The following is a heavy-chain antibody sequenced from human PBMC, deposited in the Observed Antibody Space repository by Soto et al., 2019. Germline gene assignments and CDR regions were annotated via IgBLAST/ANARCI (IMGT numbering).Heavy chain of an antibody. CDR1: GFSFKTVW. D-gene: IGHD6-6*01. J-gene: IGHJ3*01. V-gene: IGHV3-7*01. CDR2: INKDESEN. CDR3: VSSNIVGRPG. Sequence: EMQLVESGGGLVQPGGSLRLSCAASGFSFKTVWMSWVRQAPGKGLEWVANINKDESENHYVDSVKGRFTISRDNAKSSLYLQMNNLRVEDTAVYYCVSSNIVGRPGGGQGTMVTVSS.